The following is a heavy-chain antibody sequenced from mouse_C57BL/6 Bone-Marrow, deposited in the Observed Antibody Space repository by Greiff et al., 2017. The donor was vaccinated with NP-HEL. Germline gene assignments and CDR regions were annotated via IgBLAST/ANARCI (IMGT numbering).Heavy chain of an antibody. D-gene: IGHD3-2*02. CDR3: AREGQATGAY. V-gene: IGHV5-4*01. J-gene: IGHJ3*01. CDR1: GFTFSSYA. Sequence: EVNLVESGGGLVKPGGSLKLSCAASGFTFSSYAMSWVRQTPEKRLEWVATISDGGSYTYYPDNVKGRFTISRDNAKNNLYLQMSHLKSEDTAMYYCAREGQATGAYWGQGTLVTVSA. CDR2: ISDGGSYT.